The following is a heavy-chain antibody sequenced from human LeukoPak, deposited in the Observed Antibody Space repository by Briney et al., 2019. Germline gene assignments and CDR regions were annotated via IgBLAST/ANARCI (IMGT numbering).Heavy chain of an antibody. CDR3: ARVGIAARSYYYMDV. Sequence: ASVKVSCKASGYTFTSYGISWVRQAPGQGLEWMGWISAYNGNTNYAQKLQGRVTMTTDTSTSTAYMGLRSLRSDDTAVYYCARVGIAARSYYYMDVWGKGTTVTVSS. CDR2: ISAYNGNT. V-gene: IGHV1-18*01. D-gene: IGHD6-6*01. J-gene: IGHJ6*03. CDR1: GYTFTSYG.